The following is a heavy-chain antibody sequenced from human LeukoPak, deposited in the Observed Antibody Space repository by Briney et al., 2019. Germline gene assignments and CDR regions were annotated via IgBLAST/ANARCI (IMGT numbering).Heavy chain of an antibody. CDR3: ARLTRLSTSPDRYYLDY. J-gene: IGHJ4*02. V-gene: IGHV4-4*09. CDR1: GNSISSYY. CDR2: IYTSGGT. Sequence: SETLSLTCTVSGNSISSYYWSWIRQPPGKGLEWIGYIYTSGGTNYIPSLKGRVTISIDTSKNQFSLKLSSVTAADSAVYYCARLTRLSTSPDRYYLDYWGQGTLVTVSS. D-gene: IGHD6-6*01.